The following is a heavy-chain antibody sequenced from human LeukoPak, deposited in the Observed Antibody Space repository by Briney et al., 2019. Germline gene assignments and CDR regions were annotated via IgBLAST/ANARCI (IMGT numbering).Heavy chain of an antibody. CDR2: IYSGGST. Sequence: GGSLRLSCAASGFTVSSNYMSWVRQAPGKGLEWVSVIYSGGSTYYADSVKGRFTISRDNSKNTLYLQMNSLRAEDTAVYYCARSLWSGAEFDYWGQGTLVTVSS. D-gene: IGHD3-10*01. CDR1: GFTVSSNY. V-gene: IGHV3-53*01. J-gene: IGHJ4*02. CDR3: ARSLWSGAEFDY.